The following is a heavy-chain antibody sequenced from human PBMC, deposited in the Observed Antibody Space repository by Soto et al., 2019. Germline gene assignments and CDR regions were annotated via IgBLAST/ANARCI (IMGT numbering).Heavy chain of an antibody. CDR3: ARGWRKPTTWAY. J-gene: IGHJ4*02. V-gene: IGHV4-34*01. CDR2: INHSGST. CDR1: GGSFSGYY. D-gene: IGHD4-17*01. Sequence: SETLSLTCAVYGGSFSGYYWSWIRQPPGKGLEWIGEINHSGSTNYNPSLKSRVTISVDTSKNQFSLELSSVTAADTAVYYCARGWRKPTTWAYWGQGTLVTVSS.